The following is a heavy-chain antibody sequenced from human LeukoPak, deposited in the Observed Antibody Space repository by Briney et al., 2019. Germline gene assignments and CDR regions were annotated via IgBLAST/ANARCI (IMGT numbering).Heavy chain of an antibody. Sequence: GGSLRLSCAASRLSFSSYGMHWVRQAPGKGLEWVAVIWYDGSNKYYADSVKGRFTISRDNSKNTLYLQMNSLRAEDTAVYYGASGSGSGWTTIDYWGQGTLVTVSS. J-gene: IGHJ4*02. CDR2: IWYDGSNK. CDR3: ASGSGSGWTTIDY. V-gene: IGHV3-33*01. CDR1: RLSFSSYG. D-gene: IGHD6-19*01.